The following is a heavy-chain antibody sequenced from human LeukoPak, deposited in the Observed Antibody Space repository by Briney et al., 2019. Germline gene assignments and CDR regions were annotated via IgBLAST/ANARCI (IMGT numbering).Heavy chain of an antibody. V-gene: IGHV4-4*07. CDR2: IYTSGST. D-gene: IGHD2-2*01. J-gene: IGHJ6*03. CDR1: GGSISSYY. Sequence: SETLSLTCTVSGGSISSYYWSWIRQPAGKGLEWIGRIYTSGSTNYNPSLKSRVTMSVDTSKNQFSLKLSSVTAADTAVYYCARDSGQLPYYYYYYMDVWGKGTTVTVSS. CDR3: ARDSGQLPYYYYYYMDV.